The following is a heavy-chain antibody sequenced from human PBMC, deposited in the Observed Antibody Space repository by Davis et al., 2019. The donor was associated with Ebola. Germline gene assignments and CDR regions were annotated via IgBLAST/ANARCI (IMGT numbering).Heavy chain of an antibody. D-gene: IGHD3-22*01. CDR3: ALPIYYYDSSGYYYRDY. CDR1: GFNFQFFA. CDR2: ISHDGNNV. J-gene: IGHJ4*02. V-gene: IGHV3-30*14. Sequence: GESLKISCEASGFNFQFFAMHWVRQVPGKGLQWVAFISHDGNNVHYPDSVKGRFTISRDNSKNTLYLQMNSLRAEDTAVYYCALPIYYYDSSGYYYRDYWGQGTLVTVSS.